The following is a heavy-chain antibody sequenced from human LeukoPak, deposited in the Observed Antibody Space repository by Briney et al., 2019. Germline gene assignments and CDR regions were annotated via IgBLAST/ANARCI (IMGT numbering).Heavy chain of an antibody. J-gene: IGHJ4*02. V-gene: IGHV4-59*08. Sequence: SETLSLTCTVSGGSISSYYWSWIRQPPGKGLEWIGYIYYSGSTNYNPSLKSRVTISVDTSKNQFSLKLSSVTAADTAVYYCARFFPDYYDSSGYYQLPGYYFDHWGQGTLVTVSS. CDR1: GGSISSYY. CDR2: IYYSGST. CDR3: ARFFPDYYDSSGYYQLPGYYFDH. D-gene: IGHD3-22*01.